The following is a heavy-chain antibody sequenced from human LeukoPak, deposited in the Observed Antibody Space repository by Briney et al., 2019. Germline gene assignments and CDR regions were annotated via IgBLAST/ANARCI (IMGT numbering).Heavy chain of an antibody. V-gene: IGHV3-33*01. Sequence: GGSLRSSCAASGFTLSSYGMHWVRKAPGKGLGWGAVIWYDGSNKYYAGSVKGRFTISRDNSKNTLYLQMNSLRAEDTAVYYCARAVYSSGWYDYYYGMDVWGQGTTVTVSS. CDR1: GFTLSSYG. D-gene: IGHD6-19*01. J-gene: IGHJ6*02. CDR3: ARAVYSSGWYDYYYGMDV. CDR2: IWYDGSNK.